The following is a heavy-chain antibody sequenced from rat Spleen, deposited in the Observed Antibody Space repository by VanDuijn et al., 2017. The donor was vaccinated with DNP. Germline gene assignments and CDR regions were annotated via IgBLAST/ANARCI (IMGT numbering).Heavy chain of an antibody. CDR1: GFSLTSYA. CDR2: IISTGGST. D-gene: IGHD1-11*01. J-gene: IGHJ2*01. Sequence: VRLRESGPGLVQPSHTLSLTCTVSGFSLTSYAVSWVRQPPGKGLEWVASIISTGGSTYYPDFVKGRFTISRDNAKNTLYLQMNSLRSEDTSTYYCARLDYGFDYWGQGVMVTVST. CDR3: ARLDYGFDY. V-gene: IGHV5-31*01.